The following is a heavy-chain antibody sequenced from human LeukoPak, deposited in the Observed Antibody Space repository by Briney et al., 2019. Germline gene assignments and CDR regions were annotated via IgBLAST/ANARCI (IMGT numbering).Heavy chain of an antibody. CDR3: AKGLIPSWYSDFEF. J-gene: IGHJ4*02. CDR1: GVAFSSFA. Sequence: GGSLRLSCAASGVAFSSFAMSWVRQAPEKGLEWVSGLSGSDDTTYYADSVKGRFTISRDSSKNTLYLQMNSPRAEDTAVYFCAKGLIPSWYSDFEFWGQGTLVSVSS. V-gene: IGHV3-23*01. D-gene: IGHD3-3*01. CDR2: LSGSDDTT.